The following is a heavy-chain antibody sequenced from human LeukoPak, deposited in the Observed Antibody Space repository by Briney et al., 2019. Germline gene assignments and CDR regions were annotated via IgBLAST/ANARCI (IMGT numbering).Heavy chain of an antibody. CDR2: ISGSGATT. V-gene: IGHV3-23*01. J-gene: IGHJ6*04. CDR3: ARLYSTSDV. Sequence: LTGGSLRLSCAASAFTFSSYAMSWVRQAPGKVLEWVSDISGSGATTHYADSVKGRFTISRDNSKNTLYLQMNSLRAEDTAVYYCARLYSTSDVWGKGTTVTVSS. CDR1: AFTFSSYA. D-gene: IGHD6-6*01.